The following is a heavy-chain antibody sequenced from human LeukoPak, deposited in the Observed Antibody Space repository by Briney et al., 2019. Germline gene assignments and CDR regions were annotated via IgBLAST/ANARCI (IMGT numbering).Heavy chain of an antibody. J-gene: IGHJ5*02. CDR3: ARLPSGGSYGWFDP. Sequence: SETLSLTCTVSGGSISSSSYYWGWIRQPPGKGLEWIGSIYYSGSTYYNPSLKSRVTISVDTSKNQFSLKLSSVTAADTAVYYCARLPSGGSYGWFDPWGQGTLVTVSS. V-gene: IGHV4-39*07. CDR2: IYYSGST. D-gene: IGHD1-26*01. CDR1: GGSISSSSYY.